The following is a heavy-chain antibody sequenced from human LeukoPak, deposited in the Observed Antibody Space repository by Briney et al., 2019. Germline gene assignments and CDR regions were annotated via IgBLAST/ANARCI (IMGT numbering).Heavy chain of an antibody. D-gene: IGHD3-9*01. CDR2: IYTSGST. J-gene: IGHJ4*02. CDR1: CGSISSYY. Sequence: PSETLSLTCTVSCGSISSYYWSWIRQPAGKGLEWIGRIYTSGSTNYNPSLKSLVTISVDKSKNQFSLKLSSVTAADTAVYYCARSIRYYFDYWGQGTLVTVSS. V-gene: IGHV4-4*07. CDR3: ARSIRYYFDY.